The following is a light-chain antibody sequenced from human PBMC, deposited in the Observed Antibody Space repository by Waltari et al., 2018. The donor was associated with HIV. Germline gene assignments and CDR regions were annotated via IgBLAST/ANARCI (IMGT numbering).Light chain of an antibody. CDR1: TRDIGNF. J-gene: IGLJ2*01. CDR2: AVN. V-gene: IGLV2-14*01. Sequence: HSALTQPASVSGSPGQSITISCTASTRDIGNFVSWYQHHPGKAPQLILCAVNRRPSGTSDRFSCSKSGATASLTMSGLQIDDEADYYCSSPTTMESVTFGGGTHAVAFGGGTHLTV. CDR3: SSPTTMESVTFGGGTHAVA.